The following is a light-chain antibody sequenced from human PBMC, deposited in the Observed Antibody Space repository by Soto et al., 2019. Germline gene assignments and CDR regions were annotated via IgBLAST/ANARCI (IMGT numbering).Light chain of an antibody. Sequence: DIQMTQSPSSLSASVGDRVTITCQASQDINKYLTWYQKKSGIAPKVLIYDASILEPGVPSRFRGSGSGTYFTFAISSLQPDDISPYYCQQYDNVPLSLGGGTKVEI. V-gene: IGKV1-33*01. CDR1: QDINKY. CDR2: DAS. J-gene: IGKJ4*01. CDR3: QQYDNVPLS.